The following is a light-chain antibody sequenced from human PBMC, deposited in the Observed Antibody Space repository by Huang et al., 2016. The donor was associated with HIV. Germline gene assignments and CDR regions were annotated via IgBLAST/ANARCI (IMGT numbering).Light chain of an antibody. J-gene: IGKJ4*01. V-gene: IGKV1-39*01. CDR1: ENIVYS. CDR2: AAS. CDR3: QQSRSLPRT. Sequence: EIQLTQSPYSLSASVGDGITITCRASENIVYSLSWFRQRPGRAPEALIYAASRLHAGVPSKFSATGSGANFTLSIDGLGPEDFATYYCQQSRSLPRTYGGGTKVDI.